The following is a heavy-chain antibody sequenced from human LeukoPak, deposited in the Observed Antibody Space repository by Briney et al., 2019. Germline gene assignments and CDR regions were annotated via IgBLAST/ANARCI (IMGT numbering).Heavy chain of an antibody. V-gene: IGHV3-23*01. CDR2: IGGSGGST. CDR1: GFTFSSYA. Sequence: GGSLRLSCAASGFTFSSYAMSWVRQAPGKGLEWVSAIGGSGGSTYYADSVKGRFTISRDNSKNTLYLQMNSLRAEDTAVYYCAKDLTFGGVIVVYFDYWGQGTLVTVSS. J-gene: IGHJ4*02. CDR3: AKDLTFGGVIVVYFDY. D-gene: IGHD3-16*02.